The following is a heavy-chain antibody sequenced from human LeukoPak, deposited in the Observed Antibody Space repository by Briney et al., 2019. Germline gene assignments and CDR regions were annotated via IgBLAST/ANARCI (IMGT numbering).Heavy chain of an antibody. V-gene: IGHV4-34*01. J-gene: IGHJ4*02. CDR1: GGSFSGYS. Sequence: PSETLSLTCAVYGGSFSGYSRSWIRQPPGKGLEWIGEINHSGSTNYNPSLKSRVTISVDTSKNQFSLKLSSVTAADTAVYYCARLRAVTRSSSWLQVRRRFDYWGQGTLVTVSS. CDR2: INHSGST. CDR3: ARLRAVTRSSSWLQVRRRFDY. D-gene: IGHD6-13*01.